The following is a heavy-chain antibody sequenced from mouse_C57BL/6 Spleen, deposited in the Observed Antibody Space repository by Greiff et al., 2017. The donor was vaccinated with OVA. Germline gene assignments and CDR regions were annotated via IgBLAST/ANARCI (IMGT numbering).Heavy chain of an antibody. CDR2: ISSSGSYT. J-gene: IGHJ1*03. CDR1: GFTFSSYG. V-gene: IGHV5-6*01. Sequence: EVQLVESGGDLVKPGGSLKLSCAASGFTFSSYGMSWVRQTPDKRLEWVATISSSGSYTYYPDSVKGRFTISRDNAKNTLYLQMSSQKSEDTAMYYCARKMGYYGSSYVYFDGWGTGTTVTVSS. D-gene: IGHD1-1*01. CDR3: ARKMGYYGSSYVYFDG.